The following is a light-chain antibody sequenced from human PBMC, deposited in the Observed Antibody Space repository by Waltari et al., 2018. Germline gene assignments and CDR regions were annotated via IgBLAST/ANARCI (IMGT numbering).Light chain of an antibody. V-gene: IGLV1-40*01. CDR3: QSSYSNLSGSFV. CDR1: SPNIGARYD. Sequence: QSVLTLPPSVSGAPGQRVTISCTGSSPNIGARYDVHWYQQFPGTAPKLLIYCNNNRPARVPDLFSCSKSATAASLATTGLQAEDEADYYCQSSYSNLSGSFVFGTGTKVTVL. J-gene: IGLJ1*01. CDR2: CNN.